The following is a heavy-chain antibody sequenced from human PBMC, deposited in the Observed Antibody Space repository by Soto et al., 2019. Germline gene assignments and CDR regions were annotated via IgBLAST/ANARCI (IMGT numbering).Heavy chain of an antibody. CDR3: ARGEQEYSSSSPFDS. D-gene: IGHD6-6*01. V-gene: IGHV1-69*01. J-gene: IGHJ4*02. Sequence: QVQLVQSGAEVKKPGSSVKVSCKASGGTFTSYAISWVRQAPGQGLEWMGGIIPIFGTANYAQKSQGRVTINADETTSTADMALSSLRSEDTAMYYCARGEQEYSSSSPFDSWAEGTIVTVST. CDR1: GGTFTSYA. CDR2: IIPIFGTA.